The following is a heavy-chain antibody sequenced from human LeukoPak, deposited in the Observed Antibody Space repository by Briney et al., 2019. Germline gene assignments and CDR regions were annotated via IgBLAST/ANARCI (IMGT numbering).Heavy chain of an antibody. CDR2: KYYSGRT. J-gene: IGHJ3*02. D-gene: IGHD3-22*01. CDR1: GGSISSYY. CDR3: ARGPYSYDSSGAFDI. V-gene: IGHV4-59*01. Sequence: SETLSLTCTVSGGSISSYYWSWIRQPPGKGLEWIGYKYYSGRTNYNPSLKSRITISVDTSKNQISLKLSSVTAADTAVYFCARGPYSYDSSGAFDIWGQGTMVTVSS.